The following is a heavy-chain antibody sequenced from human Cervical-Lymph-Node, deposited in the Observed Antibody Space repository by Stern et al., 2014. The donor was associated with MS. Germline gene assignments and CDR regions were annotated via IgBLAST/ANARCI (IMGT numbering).Heavy chain of an antibody. CDR1: GGTFSSYA. CDR3: AREKQLWFDS. CDR2: IIPFSGAT. D-gene: IGHD1-1*01. J-gene: IGHJ5*01. Sequence: QVQLGQSGAEVKKPGSSLKVSCKASGGTFSSYAIAWVRQAPGQGLEWMGVIIPFSGATNYAQKFQGRLTIRADESTTTAYMELGSLRSEDTAVYFCAREKQLWFDSWGQGTLVSVSS. V-gene: IGHV1-69*01.